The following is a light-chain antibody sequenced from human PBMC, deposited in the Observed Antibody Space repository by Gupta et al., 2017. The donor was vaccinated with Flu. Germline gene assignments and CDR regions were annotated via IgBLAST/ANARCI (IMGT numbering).Light chain of an antibody. CDR1: QDISNY. CDR3: QQYDNLPSLT. Sequence: ITMTQSQSSLSASVGDRVTITCQASQDISNYLNWYQQKPGKAPKLLIYDASNLETGVPSRFSGSGSGTDFTFTISSLQPEDIATYYCQQYDNLPSLTFGGGTKVEIK. V-gene: IGKV1-33*01. CDR2: DAS. J-gene: IGKJ4*01.